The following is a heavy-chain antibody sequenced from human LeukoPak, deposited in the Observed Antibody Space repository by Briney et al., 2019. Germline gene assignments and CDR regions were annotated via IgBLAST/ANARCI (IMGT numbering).Heavy chain of an antibody. J-gene: IGHJ5*02. CDR1: GYSLTNHY. CDR2: VLHTGGT. V-gene: IGHV4-34*12. Sequence: PSESLSLTCAVYGYSLTNHYWIWIRQPPGKGLEWVGEVLHTGGTNYNPSLKSRVTISVDTSKNQFFLKLTSVTAADTAVYYCGRGPAAIHPWGPGTLVTVSS. CDR3: GRGPAAIHP. D-gene: IGHD2-2*01.